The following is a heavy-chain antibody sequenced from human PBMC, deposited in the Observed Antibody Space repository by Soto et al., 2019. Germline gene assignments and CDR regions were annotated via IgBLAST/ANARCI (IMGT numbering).Heavy chain of an antibody. CDR1: GFTFSSYG. D-gene: IGHD2-2*01. Sequence: QVQLVESGGGVVQPGRSLRLSCAASGFTFSSYGMHWVRQAPGKGLEWVAVIWYDGSNKYYADSVKGRFTISRDNSKNTLYLQMNSLRAEDTAVYYCARVLAGYCSSTSCTEEEYYYGMDVWGQGTTVTVSS. CDR2: IWYDGSNK. CDR3: ARVLAGYCSSTSCTEEEYYYGMDV. J-gene: IGHJ6*02. V-gene: IGHV3-33*01.